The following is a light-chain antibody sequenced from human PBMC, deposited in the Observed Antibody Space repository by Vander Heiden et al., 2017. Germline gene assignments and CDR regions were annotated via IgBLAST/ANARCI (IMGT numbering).Light chain of an antibody. V-gene: IGLV3-25*03. J-gene: IGLJ2*01. CDR3: QSADSSGTYVV. CDR2: KDS. Sequence: SHVLTQPPSVSVSPGQTARITCSGDALPKQYAYWYQQKPGQAPVLVIYKDSERPSGIPERFSGSSSGTTVTLTISGVQAEDEADYYCQSADSSGTYVVFGGGTKLTVL. CDR1: ALPKQY.